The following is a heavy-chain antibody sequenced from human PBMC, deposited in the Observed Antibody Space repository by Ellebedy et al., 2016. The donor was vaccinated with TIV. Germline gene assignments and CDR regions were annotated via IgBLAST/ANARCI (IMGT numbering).Heavy chain of an antibody. CDR1: GFTFSSHS. CDR2: ISSSSSYI. D-gene: IGHD3-10*01. CDR3: AREEDGSVSGSDL. Sequence: GGSLRLSXAASGFTFSSHSMNWVRQAPGKGLEWVSSISSSSSYIYYADSVKGRFTISRDNAKNSLYLQMNSLRAEDTAVYYCAREEDGSVSGSDLWGRGTLVTVSS. V-gene: IGHV3-21*01. J-gene: IGHJ2*01.